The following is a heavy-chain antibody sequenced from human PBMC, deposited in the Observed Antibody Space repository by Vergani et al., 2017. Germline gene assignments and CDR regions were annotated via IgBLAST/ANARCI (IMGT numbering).Heavy chain of an antibody. CDR3: ARMQRGYSGYAFDY. Sequence: QVQLVQSGAEVKKPGASVKVSCKASGYTFTGYYMHWVRQAPGQGLEWMGWINPNSGGTNHAQKFQGRVTMTRDTSISTAYMELSRLRSDDTAVYYCARMQRGYSGYAFDYWGQGTLVTVSS. CDR1: GYTFTGYY. CDR2: INPNSGGT. D-gene: IGHD5-12*01. J-gene: IGHJ4*02. V-gene: IGHV1-2*02.